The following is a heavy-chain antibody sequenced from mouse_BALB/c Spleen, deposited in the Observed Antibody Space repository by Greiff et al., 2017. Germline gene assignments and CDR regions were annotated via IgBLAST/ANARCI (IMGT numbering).Heavy chain of an antibody. Sequence: QVQLKQSGAELVRPGVSVKISCKGSGYTFTDYAMHWVKQSHAKSLEWIGVISTYYGDASYNQKFKGKATMTVDKSSSTAYMELARLTSEDSAIYYCARSYGNYVGDYWGQGTSVTVSS. CDR3: ARSYGNYVGDY. CDR1: GYTFTDYA. J-gene: IGHJ4*01. D-gene: IGHD2-1*01. V-gene: IGHV1S137*01. CDR2: ISTYYGDA.